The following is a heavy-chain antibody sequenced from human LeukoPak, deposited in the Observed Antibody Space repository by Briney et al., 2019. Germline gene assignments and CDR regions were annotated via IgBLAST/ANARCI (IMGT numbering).Heavy chain of an antibody. D-gene: IGHD3-10*01. V-gene: IGHV3-23*01. CDR2: ISGSGGST. CDR1: GFTFSSYG. J-gene: IGHJ4*02. Sequence: GGSLRLSCAASGFTFSSYGMSWVRQAPGKGLEWVSAISGSGGSTYYADSVKGRFTISRDNSKNTLYLQMNSLRAEDTAVYYCAKDSTMVRGVSDYWGQGTLVTVSS. CDR3: AKDSTMVRGVSDY.